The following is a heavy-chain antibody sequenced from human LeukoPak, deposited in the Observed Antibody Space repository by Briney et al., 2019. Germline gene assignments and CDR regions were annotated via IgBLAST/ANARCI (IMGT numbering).Heavy chain of an antibody. CDR1: RSSISSDYF. CDR2: IHRGGNT. CDR3: ARPRETATARDAFDV. D-gene: IGHD5-24*01. Sequence: PSETLSLTCAVSRSSISSDYFWGWIRQSPGKGLEWIASIHRGGNTYYNLSLKSRVTISMDTSKNHFPLKLTSVTAADTAVYYCARPRETATARDAFDVWGQGTMVTVSS. V-gene: IGHV4-38-2*01. J-gene: IGHJ3*01.